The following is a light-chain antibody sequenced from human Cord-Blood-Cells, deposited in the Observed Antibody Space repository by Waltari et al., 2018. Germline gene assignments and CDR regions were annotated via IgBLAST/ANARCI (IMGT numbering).Light chain of an antibody. CDR3: QQYNNWPPYT. Sequence: EIVMTQSPATLSVSPGERATLSCRASQSVSIHLAWYQQKPGQAPRLLIYGTSTRATGIPARFSGSGSGTEFTLTISSLQSEDFAVYYCQQYNNWPPYTVGQGTKLEIK. V-gene: IGKV3-15*01. CDR2: GTS. J-gene: IGKJ2*01. CDR1: QSVSIH.